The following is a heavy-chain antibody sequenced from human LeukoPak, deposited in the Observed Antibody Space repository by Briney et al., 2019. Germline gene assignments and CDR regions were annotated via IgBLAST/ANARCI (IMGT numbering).Heavy chain of an antibody. CDR3: ARDSVEWYIFDY. D-gene: IGHD3-3*01. J-gene: IGHJ4*02. CDR2: TNRDGSST. V-gene: IGHV3-74*01. CDR1: GFTFSSYW. Sequence: GGSVRLSCAASGFTFSSYWMHWVRQAPGKGPVWVARTNRDGSSTAYADSVKGRFTISKDNAKNTLYLLMNSLRAEDTAVYYCARDSVEWYIFDYWGQGTLVTVSS.